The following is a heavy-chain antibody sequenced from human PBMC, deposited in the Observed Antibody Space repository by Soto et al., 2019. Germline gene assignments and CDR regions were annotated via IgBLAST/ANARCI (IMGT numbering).Heavy chain of an antibody. J-gene: IGHJ4*02. CDR2: IYNTGTT. D-gene: IGHD3-9*01. CDR3: ARGHGIYVRFDF. Sequence: SETLSLTCSVSGGSVDDFYWNWLRQSPGKGLEWIGNIYNTGTTNYNPSLRSRATISIDTSKNQFPLHLKSVTAADSAMYFCARGHGIYVRFDFWGQGALVTVSS. V-gene: IGHV4-59*02. CDR1: GGSVDDFY.